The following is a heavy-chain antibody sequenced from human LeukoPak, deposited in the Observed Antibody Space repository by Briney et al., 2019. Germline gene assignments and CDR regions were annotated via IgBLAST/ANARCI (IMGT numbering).Heavy chain of an antibody. CDR3: ARGPQYYYDSSGYLMGTPIDY. Sequence: PSETLSLTCAVSGGSISSGGYSWSWIRQPPGKGLEWIGYIYHSGSTYYNPSLKSRVTISVDRSKNQFSLKLSSVTAADTAVYYCARGPQYYYDSSGYLMGTPIDYWGQGTLVTVSS. V-gene: IGHV4-30-2*01. D-gene: IGHD3-22*01. J-gene: IGHJ4*02. CDR1: GGSISSGGYS. CDR2: IYHSGST.